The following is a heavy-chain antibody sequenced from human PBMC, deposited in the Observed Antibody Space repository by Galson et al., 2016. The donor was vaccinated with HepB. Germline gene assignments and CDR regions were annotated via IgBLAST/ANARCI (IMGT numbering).Heavy chain of an antibody. Sequence: SLRLSCAASGFTFSSYSMNWVRQAPGKGLEWVSSISSSSSYIYYADSVKGRFTISRDNAKNSLYLQMNSLRAEDTAVYYCARDPSRMGLATIYYFDYWGQGTLVTVSS. J-gene: IGHJ4*02. D-gene: IGHD5-12*01. CDR2: ISSSSSYI. V-gene: IGHV3-21*01. CDR1: GFTFSSYS. CDR3: ARDPSRMGLATIYYFDY.